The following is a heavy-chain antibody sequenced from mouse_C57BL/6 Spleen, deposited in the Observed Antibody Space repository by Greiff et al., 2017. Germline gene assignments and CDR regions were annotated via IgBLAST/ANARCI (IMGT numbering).Heavy chain of an antibody. D-gene: IGHD1-1*01. Sequence: QVQLQQPGAELVRPGSSVKLSCKASGYTFTSYWMHWVKQRPIQGLEWIGNIDPSDSETHYNQKFKDKAALTVDKSSSPAYMQLSSLTSEDSAVYYCARGYGSKGAWFAYWGQGTLVTVSA. CDR2: IDPSDSET. J-gene: IGHJ3*01. V-gene: IGHV1-52*01. CDR3: ARGYGSKGAWFAY. CDR1: GYTFTSYW.